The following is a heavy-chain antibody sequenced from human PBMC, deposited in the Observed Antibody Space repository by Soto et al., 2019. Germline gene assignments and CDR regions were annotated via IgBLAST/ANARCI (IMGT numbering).Heavy chain of an antibody. J-gene: IGHJ6*02. CDR1: GGSISSGGYY. V-gene: IGHV4-31*03. CDR3: ASGKEYYGFWSGRPWPAYYYYCGMDV. Sequence: TSETLSLTCTVSGGSISSGGYYWSWIRRHPGRGLEWIGYIYYSGSTYYNPSLKSRVTISVDTSKNQFSLKLSSVTAADTAVYYCASGKEYYGFWSGRPWPAYYYYCGMDVWGQGTTVTVSS. CDR2: IYYSGST. D-gene: IGHD3-3*01.